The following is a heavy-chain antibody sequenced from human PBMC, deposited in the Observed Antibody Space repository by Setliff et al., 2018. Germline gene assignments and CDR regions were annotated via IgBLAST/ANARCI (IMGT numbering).Heavy chain of an antibody. D-gene: IGHD5-12*01. V-gene: IGHV1-24*01. CDR3: ARALDEMATIYRPYYYYYYMDV. J-gene: IGHJ6*03. CDR1: GYTLTELS. CDR2: FDPEDGET. Sequence: RASVKVSCKVSGYTLTELSMHWVRQAPGKGLEWMGGFDPEDGETIYAQKFQGRVTMTRDTSINTAYMELSSLRSEDTAVYYCARALDEMATIYRPYYYYYYMDVWGKGTTVTVSS.